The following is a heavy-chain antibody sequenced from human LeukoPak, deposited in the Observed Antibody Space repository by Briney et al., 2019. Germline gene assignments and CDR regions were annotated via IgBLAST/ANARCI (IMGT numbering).Heavy chain of an antibody. V-gene: IGHV1-69*05. CDR1: GGTFNSYA. Sequence: ASVKVPCKASGGTFNSYAISWVRQAPGQGLEWMGGIIPIFATTNHAQKFQGRVTITTDESRTTAYMELSSLRSEDTAVYYCARGGWVQQKYYMDVWGKGTTVTVSS. D-gene: IGHD5-24*01. J-gene: IGHJ6*03. CDR2: IIPIFATT. CDR3: ARGGWVQQKYYMDV.